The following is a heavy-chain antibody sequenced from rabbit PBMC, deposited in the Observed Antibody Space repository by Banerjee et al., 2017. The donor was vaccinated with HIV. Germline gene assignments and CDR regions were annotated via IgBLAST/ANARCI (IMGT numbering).Heavy chain of an antibody. CDR3: ARGGYGGYASTIFNL. CDR1: GFSFSMSYY. J-gene: IGHJ4*01. D-gene: IGHD6-1*01. Sequence: EQLVESGGGLVQPEGSLTLTCTASGFSFSMSYYMCWVRQAPGKGLEWIGCIYAGGSSSTAYATWAKGRFTISKPSSTTVTLQMTSLTAADTATYFCARGGYGGYASTIFNLWGPGTLVTVS. V-gene: IGHV1S45*01. CDR2: IYAGGSSST.